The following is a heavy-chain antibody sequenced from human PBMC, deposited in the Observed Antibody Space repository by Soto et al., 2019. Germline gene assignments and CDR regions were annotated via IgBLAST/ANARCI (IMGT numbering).Heavy chain of an antibody. CDR3: ATPGLGFRFLEWLRLHDAFDI. J-gene: IGHJ3*02. V-gene: IGHV1-24*01. CDR1: GYTLTELS. Sequence: ASVKVSCKVSGYTLTELSMHWVRQAPGKGLEWMGGFDPEDGETIYAQKFQGRVTMTEDTSTDTAYMELSSLRSEDTAVYYCATPGLGFRFLEWLRLHDAFDICRQGTMVTVSS. D-gene: IGHD3-3*01. CDR2: FDPEDGET.